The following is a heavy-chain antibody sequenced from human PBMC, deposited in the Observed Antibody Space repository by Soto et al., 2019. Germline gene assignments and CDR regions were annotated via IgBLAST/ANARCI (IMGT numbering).Heavy chain of an antibody. CDR1: GFTFSSYG. J-gene: IGHJ6*02. CDR3: AKDLSSGSYDSSYYYYYGMDV. V-gene: IGHV3-30*18. CDR2: ISYDGSNK. Sequence: GGSLRLSCAASGFTFSSYGMHWVRQAPGKGLEWVAVISYDGSNKYYADSVKGRFTISRDNSKNTLYLQMNSLRAEDTAVYYCAKDLSSGSYDSSYYYYYGMDVWGQGTTVTVSS. D-gene: IGHD1-26*01.